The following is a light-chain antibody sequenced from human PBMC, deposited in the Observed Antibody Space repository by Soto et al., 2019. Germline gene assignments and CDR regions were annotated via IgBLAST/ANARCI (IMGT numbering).Light chain of an antibody. Sequence: QSALTQPASVSGSPGQSITISCTGTSSDVGGYKYVSWYQQRPGKAPKLMIYEVRIRPSGVSNRFSGSKSGNTASLSISGLQAEDEADYYCSSYISASTWVFGGGTQLTVL. CDR1: SSDVGGYKY. J-gene: IGLJ2*01. CDR3: SSYISASTWV. CDR2: EVR. V-gene: IGLV2-14*01.